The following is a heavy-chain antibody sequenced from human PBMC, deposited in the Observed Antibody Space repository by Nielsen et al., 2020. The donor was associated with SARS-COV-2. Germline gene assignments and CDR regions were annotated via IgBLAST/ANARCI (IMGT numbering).Heavy chain of an antibody. J-gene: IGHJ4*02. CDR3: ARETIDHTSSFVDY. D-gene: IGHD6-6*01. CDR2: ISYDGNE. V-gene: IGHV3-30*04. CDR1: GFTFSNFA. Sequence: SLRLSCAASGFTFSNFAMHWVRPAPGKGLEWMTIISYDGNEHYADSVKGRFTISRDNSKSTVFLQMNSLKLEDTAVYYCARETIDHTSSFVDYWGQGTLVTVSS.